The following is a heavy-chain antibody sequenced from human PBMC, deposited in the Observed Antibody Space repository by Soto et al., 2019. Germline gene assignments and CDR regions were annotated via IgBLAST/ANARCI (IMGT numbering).Heavy chain of an antibody. J-gene: IGHJ4*02. CDR1: GGSISNTSYY. Sequence: LQLQESGPGLVKPSETLSLTCSVSGGSISNTSYYWGWIRQSPGKGLEGLGNIYFSGTAYYTPSLRSRVTMSVDTSKNQFSLQFNSMTAADTGVYYCARGAPGPIPNSYFDFWGQGTLVTVSS. CDR2: IYFSGTA. V-gene: IGHV4-39*01. D-gene: IGHD3-16*01. CDR3: ARGAPGPIPNSYFDF.